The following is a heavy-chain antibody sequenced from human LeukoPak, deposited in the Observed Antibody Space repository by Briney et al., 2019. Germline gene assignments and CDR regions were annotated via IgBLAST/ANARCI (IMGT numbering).Heavy chain of an antibody. CDR1: GFTFSSYS. CDR3: ARRGYSGYERACDY. J-gene: IGHJ4*02. D-gene: IGHD5-12*01. Sequence: PGGSLRLSCAASGFTFSSYSMNWVRQAPGKGLEWVSSISSSSSYIYYADSVKGRFTISRDNAKNSLYLQMNSLRAEDAAVYYCARRGYSGYERACDYWGQGTLVTVSS. CDR2: ISSSSSYI. V-gene: IGHV3-21*01.